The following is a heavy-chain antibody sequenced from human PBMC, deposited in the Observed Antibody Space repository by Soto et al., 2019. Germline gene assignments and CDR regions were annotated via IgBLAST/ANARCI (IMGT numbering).Heavy chain of an antibody. J-gene: IGHJ4*02. CDR3: ARDLYSYGYFDY. CDR2: INHSGST. D-gene: IGHD5-18*01. CDR1: GGSFSGYY. Sequence: SETLSLTCAVYGGSFSGYYWSWIRQPPGKGLEWIGEINHSGSTNYNPSLKSRVTISVDTSKSLFSLKLSSVTAADTAVYYCARDLYSYGYFDYWGQGTLVTVSS. V-gene: IGHV4-34*01.